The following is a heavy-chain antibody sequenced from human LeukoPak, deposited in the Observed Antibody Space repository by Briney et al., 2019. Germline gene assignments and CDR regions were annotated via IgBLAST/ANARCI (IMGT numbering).Heavy chain of an antibody. J-gene: IGHJ4*02. CDR3: AKDFNGKQPCLLFDY. CDR2: ISWNSGSI. D-gene: IGHD6-13*01. CDR1: GFTFDDYA. Sequence: GGSLRLTCAASGFTFDDYAMHWVRQAPGKGLEWVSGISWNSGSIDYADSVKGRFTISRDSSKNTLYLQMNSLRAEDTAVYYCAKDFNGKQPCLLFDYWGQGTLVTVSS. V-gene: IGHV3-9*01.